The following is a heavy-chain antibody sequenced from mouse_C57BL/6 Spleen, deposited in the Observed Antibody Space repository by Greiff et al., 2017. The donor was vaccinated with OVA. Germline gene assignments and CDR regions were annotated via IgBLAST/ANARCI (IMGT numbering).Heavy chain of an antibody. D-gene: IGHD1-1*01. J-gene: IGHJ1*03. CDR2: INYDGSST. V-gene: IGHV5-16*01. CDR3: ARDKDYYGDWYFDV. CDR1: GFTFSDYY. Sequence: EVQVVESEGGLVQPGSSMKLSCTASGFTFSDYYMAWVRQVPEKGLEWVANINYDGSSTYYLDSLKSRFIISRDNAKNILYLQMSSLKSEDTATYYCARDKDYYGDWYFDVWGTGTTVTVSS.